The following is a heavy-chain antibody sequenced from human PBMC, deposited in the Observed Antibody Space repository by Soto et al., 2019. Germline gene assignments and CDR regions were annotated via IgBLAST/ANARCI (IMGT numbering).Heavy chain of an antibody. CDR3: ARVSPPDY. V-gene: IGHV3-30-3*01. CDR2: ISNGGNNK. CDR1: GFTFSGYA. Sequence: PGGSLRLSCAASGFTFSGYAMYWARQAPGKGLEWVAVISNGGNNKYYADSVKGRFTISRDNSENTLYLQMNSLRAEDTAVYFCARVSPPDYWGQGTLVTVSS. J-gene: IGHJ4*02.